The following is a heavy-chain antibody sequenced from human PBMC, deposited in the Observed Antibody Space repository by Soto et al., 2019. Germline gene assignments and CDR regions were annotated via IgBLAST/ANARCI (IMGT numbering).Heavy chain of an antibody. J-gene: IGHJ5*02. CDR1: GGTFSSYA. CDR2: IIPIFGTA. V-gene: IGHV1-69*13. Sequence: VASVKVSCKASGGTFSSYAISWVRQAPGQGLEWMGGIIPIFGTANYAQKFQGRVTITADESTSTAYMELSSLRSEDTAVYYCARDKGQGHWFDPWGQGTLVTVYS. CDR3: ARDKGQGHWFDP.